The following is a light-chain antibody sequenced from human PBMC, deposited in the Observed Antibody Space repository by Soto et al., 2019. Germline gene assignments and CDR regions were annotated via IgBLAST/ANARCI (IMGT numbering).Light chain of an antibody. V-gene: IGKV3-20*01. CDR3: QQYGSSRT. J-gene: IGKJ1*01. CDR2: GAS. Sequence: EIVLTQSPGTLSLSAGERATLSCRASQSVSSSYLAWYQQKPGQAPRLLIYGASSRATGIPDRFSGSGSGTDFTITISRLEPEDFAVYYCQQYGSSRTFGQGTKVEIK. CDR1: QSVSSSY.